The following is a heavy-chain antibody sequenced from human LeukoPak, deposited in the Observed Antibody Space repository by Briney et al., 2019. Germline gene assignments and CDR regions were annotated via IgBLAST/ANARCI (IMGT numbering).Heavy chain of an antibody. CDR2: IRSSAYGGTT. D-gene: IGHD5-18*01. J-gene: IGHJ6*02. V-gene: IGHV3-49*04. CDR3: TRDSTRIQLGKYYYYCRDV. Sequence: GGSLRLSCSASGFTFGDYAMSWVRQAPGKGLEWVGFIRSSAYGGTTDYAASVRGRFTISRDDSKNIAYLQMNSLKIEDTAVYYSTRDSTRIQLGKYYYYCRDVWGQGTTVTVSS. CDR1: GFTFGDYA.